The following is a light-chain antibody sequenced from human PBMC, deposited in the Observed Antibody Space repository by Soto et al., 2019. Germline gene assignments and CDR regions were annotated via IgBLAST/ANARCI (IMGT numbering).Light chain of an antibody. V-gene: IGKV3D-15*01. J-gene: IGKJ4*01. CDR1: QSVSSS. CDR3: QHYVTWPLT. Sequence: PGEGATLSCRASQSVSSSYIAWYQQRPGQTPSLLIYGASTRATGIPGRFSGSRSGAEFTLTISSLQSEDFAVYYCQHYVTWPLTFGGGTKVDNK. CDR2: GAS.